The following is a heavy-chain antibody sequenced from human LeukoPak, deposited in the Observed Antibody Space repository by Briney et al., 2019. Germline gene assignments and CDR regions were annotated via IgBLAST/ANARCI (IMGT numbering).Heavy chain of an antibody. Sequence: PGGSLRLSCAASGFTFSDYYMSWVRQAPGKGLEWVSYISSSGSMLHYADSVKGRFTISRDNAKNSLYLQMSSLRVEDTAVYYCARARGSYGIFDYWGQGTLVTVSS. CDR2: ISSSGSML. J-gene: IGHJ4*02. V-gene: IGHV3-11*04. CDR1: GFTFSDYY. D-gene: IGHD1-26*01. CDR3: ARARGSYGIFDY.